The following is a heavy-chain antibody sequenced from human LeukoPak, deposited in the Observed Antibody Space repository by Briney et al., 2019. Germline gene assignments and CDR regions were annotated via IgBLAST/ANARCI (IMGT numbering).Heavy chain of an antibody. CDR2: ISDTVNT. V-gene: IGHV4-30-4*07. CDR1: GRSISRGGDS. D-gene: IGHD1-26*01. J-gene: IGHJ4*02. CDR3: ARSMYSGTYWGSFHF. Sequence: SDTLSLTCELSGRSISRGGDSYTWLRRPRGRGLQWFGSISDTVNTYYNPSLKNRVSISMDTSKNQLSLELRSVTAADRDVYFCARSMYSGTYWGSFHFWGQGTQVTASS.